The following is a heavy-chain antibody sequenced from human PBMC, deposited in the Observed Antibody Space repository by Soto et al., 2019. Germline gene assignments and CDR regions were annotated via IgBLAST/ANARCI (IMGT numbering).Heavy chain of an antibody. D-gene: IGHD6-13*01. CDR3: ARTQGTTWSYSWFDS. CDR2: INADGKTT. V-gene: IGHV3-74*01. Sequence: PGGSLRLSCAASGFTFGNYWMHWVRQAPGKGLVWVSRINADGKTTTYADSVKGRFTISRDNAKNTLYLQMSSLSAEDTAVYYCARTQGTTWSYSWFDSWGQGTLVTVSS. CDR1: GFTFGNYW. J-gene: IGHJ5*01.